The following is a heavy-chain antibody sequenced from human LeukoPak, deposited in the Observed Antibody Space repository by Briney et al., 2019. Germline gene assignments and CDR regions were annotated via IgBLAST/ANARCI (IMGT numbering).Heavy chain of an antibody. Sequence: ASVKVSCKASGYTFIIYEINWVRQAPGQGLEWMGWMNPNSGNTGYAQKFQGRVTMTRNTSISTAYMELSSLRSEDTAVYYCARAQGVIAASGGDPWGQGTLVTVSS. CDR1: GYTFIIYE. V-gene: IGHV1-8*01. D-gene: IGHD6-6*01. CDR2: MNPNSGNT. J-gene: IGHJ5*02. CDR3: ARAQGVIAASGGDP.